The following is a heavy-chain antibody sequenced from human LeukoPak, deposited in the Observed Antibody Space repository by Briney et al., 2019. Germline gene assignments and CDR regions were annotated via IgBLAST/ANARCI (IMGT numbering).Heavy chain of an antibody. V-gene: IGHV3-30-3*01. CDR1: GFTFSSYA. CDR2: ISYDGSNK. J-gene: IGHJ4*02. D-gene: IGHD1/OR15-1a*01. Sequence: QPGRSLRLSCAASGFTFSSYAMHWVRQAPGKGLEWVAVISYDGSNKYYADSVKGRFTISRDNSKNTLYLQINSLRAEDTAVYYCARDRTSSVGRPIAYWGQGPLVTVSS. CDR3: ARDRTSSVGRPIAY.